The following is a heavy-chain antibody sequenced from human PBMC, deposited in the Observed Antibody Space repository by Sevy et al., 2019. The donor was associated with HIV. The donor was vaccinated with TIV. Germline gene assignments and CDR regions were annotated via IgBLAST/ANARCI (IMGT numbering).Heavy chain of an antibody. CDR3: ARGIAAGVDY. V-gene: IGHV1-8*01. J-gene: IGHJ4*02. CDR1: GYTFTALD. CDR2: MNPNTGQT. D-gene: IGHD6-13*01. Sequence: ASVKVSCKASGYTFTALDINWVRQATGHGLEWMGWMNPNTGQTDYSQRFQGRVTMTRDTSISTAYMELHSLRSDDTAIYYCARGIAAGVDYWGQGTQVTVSS.